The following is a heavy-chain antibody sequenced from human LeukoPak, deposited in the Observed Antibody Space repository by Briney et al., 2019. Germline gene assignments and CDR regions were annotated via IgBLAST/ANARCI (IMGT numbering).Heavy chain of an antibody. V-gene: IGHV3-23*01. CDR1: GFTFSAYG. Sequence: GGSLRLSCAASGFTFSAYGMSWVRQSPRKGLEWVSGVSGADGTTYYADSVKGRFTISRDNSKNTLYLQMNSLRAEDTAVYYCAKSGLKAYSYFDYWGQGTLVTVSS. J-gene: IGHJ4*02. D-gene: IGHD3-10*01. CDR3: AKSGLKAYSYFDY. CDR2: VSGADGTT.